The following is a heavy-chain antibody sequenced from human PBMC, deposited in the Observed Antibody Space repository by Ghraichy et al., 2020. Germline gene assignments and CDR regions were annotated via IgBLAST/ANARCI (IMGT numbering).Heavy chain of an antibody. Sequence: GESLNISCAASGFTFSSFGMNWVRQAPGKGLEWVSSISGASAYIYYTDSVKGRFTMSRDNAKNSLYLQMNSLRAEDTAVYYCTRDTGGSAYSSGHYSPPGYWGQGTLVTVSS. D-gene: IGHD3-22*01. J-gene: IGHJ4*02. CDR3: TRDTGGSAYSSGHYSPPGY. V-gene: IGHV3-21*01. CDR1: GFTFSSFG. CDR2: ISGASAYI.